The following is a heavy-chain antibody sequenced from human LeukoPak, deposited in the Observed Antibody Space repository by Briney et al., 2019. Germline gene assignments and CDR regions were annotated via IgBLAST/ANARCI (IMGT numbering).Heavy chain of an antibody. V-gene: IGHV3-15*01. CDR1: GFTFTNAW. CDR3: ATVYWYFDL. J-gene: IGHJ2*01. CDR2: IRSKTDGGST. Sequence: GRSLRLSCAASGFTFTNAWMSWVSQAPGKGLEWVGLIRSKTDGGSTDYAASVKGRFTISRDDSKNTLHLQMSSLKTEDTAVYYCATVYWYFDLWGLGTLVSVSA.